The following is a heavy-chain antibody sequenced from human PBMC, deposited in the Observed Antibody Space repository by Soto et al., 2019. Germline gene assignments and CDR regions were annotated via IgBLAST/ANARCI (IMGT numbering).Heavy chain of an antibody. Sequence: QVQLVESGGGVVQPGRSLRLSCAASGFTFSSYAMYWVRQAPGKGLEWVAVISYDGSNKYYADSVKGRFTISRDNSKNTLYLQMNSLRAEDTAVYYCARRIPVEMAIDYWGQGTLVTVSS. V-gene: IGHV3-30-3*01. J-gene: IGHJ4*02. CDR2: ISYDGSNK. CDR3: ARRIPVEMAIDY. CDR1: GFTFSSYA. D-gene: IGHD2-21*01.